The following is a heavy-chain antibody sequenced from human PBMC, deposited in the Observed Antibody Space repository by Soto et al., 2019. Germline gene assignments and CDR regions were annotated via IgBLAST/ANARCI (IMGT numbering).Heavy chain of an antibody. CDR2: IWYDGSNK. CDR1: GFTFSSYG. CDR3: ARGSHSPPTTVVTYYYYYGMDV. D-gene: IGHD4-17*01. J-gene: IGHJ6*02. Sequence: GGSLRLSCAASGFTFSSYGMHWVRQAPGKGLEWVAVIWYDGSNKYYADSVKGRFTISRDNSKNTLYLQMNSLRAEDTAVYYCARGSHSPPTTVVTYYYYYGMDVWGQGTTVTVSS. V-gene: IGHV3-33*01.